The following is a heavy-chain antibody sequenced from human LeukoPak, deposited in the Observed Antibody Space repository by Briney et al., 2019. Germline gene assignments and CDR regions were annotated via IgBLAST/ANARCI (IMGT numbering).Heavy chain of an antibody. CDR3: TTDPVMVAEYSGYGKIDY. D-gene: IGHD5-12*01. CDR2: IRYDGSNK. J-gene: IGHJ4*02. CDR1: GFTFSSYG. Sequence: GGSLRLSCAASGFTFSSYGMHWVRQAPGKGLAWVAFIRYDGSNKYYADSVKGRFTISRDNSKNTLYLQMNSLKTEATAVYYCTTDPVMVAEYSGYGKIDYWGQGTLVTVSS. V-gene: IGHV3-30*02.